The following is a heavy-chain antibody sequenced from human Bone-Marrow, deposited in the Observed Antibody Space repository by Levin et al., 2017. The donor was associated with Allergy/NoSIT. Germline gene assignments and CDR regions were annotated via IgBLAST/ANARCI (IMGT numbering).Heavy chain of an antibody. CDR3: ARDRSGVRGYGMDV. CDR2: IYSSGST. D-gene: IGHD2-15*01. CDR1: GDSIRSGDYY. Sequence: SQTLSLTCTVSGDSIRSGDYYWSWIRQPPGKGLEWIGNIYSSGSTYYKASLKSRVTISIDTSKNQFSLKLSSVSAADTAVYYCARDRSGVRGYGMDVWGQGATVTVSS. V-gene: IGHV4-30-4*01. J-gene: IGHJ6*02.